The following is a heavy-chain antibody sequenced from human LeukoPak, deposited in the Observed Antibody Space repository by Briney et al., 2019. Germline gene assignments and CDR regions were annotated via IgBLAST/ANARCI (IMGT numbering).Heavy chain of an antibody. CDR1: GFTFSSYW. Sequence: PGGSLRLSCAASGFTFSSYWMSWVRQAPGKGLEWVANIKQDGSEKYYVDSVKGRFTISRDNARNTLYLQMNSLRAEDTAVYYCARVAPTYCGGDCYPDWGQGTLVTVSS. CDR2: IKQDGSEK. J-gene: IGHJ4*02. D-gene: IGHD2-21*02. CDR3: ARVAPTYCGGDCYPD. V-gene: IGHV3-7*01.